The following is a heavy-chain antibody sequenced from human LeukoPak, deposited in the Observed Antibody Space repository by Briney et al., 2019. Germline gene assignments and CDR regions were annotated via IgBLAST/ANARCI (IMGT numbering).Heavy chain of an antibody. CDR3: ARVGRGPPSTYAFDI. J-gene: IGHJ3*02. CDR2: ISSSGSTI. D-gene: IGHD1-1*01. CDR1: GFTFSSYE. V-gene: IGHV3-48*03. Sequence: QPGGSLRLSCAASGFTFSSYEMNWVRQAPGKGLEWVSYISSSGSTIYYADSVKGRFTISRDNAKNSLYLQMNSLRAEDTAVYYCARVGRGPPSTYAFDIWGQGTMVTVSS.